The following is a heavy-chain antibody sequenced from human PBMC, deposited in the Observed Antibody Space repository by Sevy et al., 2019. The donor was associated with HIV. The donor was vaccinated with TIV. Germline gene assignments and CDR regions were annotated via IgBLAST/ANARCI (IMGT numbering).Heavy chain of an antibody. CDR3: ARGLNYYVSGSFDY. J-gene: IGHJ4*02. CDR2: IFYNGNT. D-gene: IGHD3-10*01. CDR1: GVSITSGNSY. V-gene: IGHV4-61*01. Sequence: SETLYLTCSVSGVSITSGNSYWSWIRQPPGKGLEWIGYIFYNGNTNYNPTLESRVTMSVDTSNSQFSLSLRSVTAADTAVYYCARGLNYYVSGSFDYWGQGTLVTVSS.